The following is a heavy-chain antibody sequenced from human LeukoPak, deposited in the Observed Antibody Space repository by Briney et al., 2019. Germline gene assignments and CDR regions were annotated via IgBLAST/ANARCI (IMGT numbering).Heavy chain of an antibody. CDR3: ARQRSLYCSSTSCYPYYFDY. J-gene: IGHJ4*02. CDR1: GGSFSGYY. Sequence: SETLSLTCAVYGGSFSGYYWSWIRQPPGKGLEWIGEINHSGSTNCNPSLKSRVTISVDTSKNQFSLKLSSVTAADTAVYYCARQRSLYCSSTSCYPYYFDYWGQGTLVTVSS. D-gene: IGHD2-2*01. V-gene: IGHV4-34*01. CDR2: INHSGST.